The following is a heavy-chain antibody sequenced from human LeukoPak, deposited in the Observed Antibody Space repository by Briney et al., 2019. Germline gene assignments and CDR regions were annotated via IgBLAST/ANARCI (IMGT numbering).Heavy chain of an antibody. V-gene: IGHV1-8*03. CDR2: MNPNSGNT. Sequence: GASVKVSCKASGYTFTSYDINWVRQATGQGLEWMGWMNPNSGNTGYAQKFQGRVTITRNTSISTAYMELSSLRSEDTAVYYCARGGSNYDPHYYYYYMDVWGKGTTVTVSS. J-gene: IGHJ6*03. D-gene: IGHD4-11*01. CDR3: ARGGSNYDPHYYYYYMDV. CDR1: GYTFTSYD.